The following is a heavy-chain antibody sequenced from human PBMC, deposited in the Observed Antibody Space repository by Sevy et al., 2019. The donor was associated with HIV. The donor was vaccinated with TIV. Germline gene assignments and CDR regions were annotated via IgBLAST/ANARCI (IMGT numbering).Heavy chain of an antibody. V-gene: IGHV1-18*01. CDR2: IGTYNGNT. CDR3: ARDWGKYCSGGRCYSPAFYYYGMDV. J-gene: IGHJ6*02. D-gene: IGHD2-15*01. Sequence: ASVKVSCKASGYTFINYGISWVRQAPGQGLEWMGWIGTYNGNTNYAQKLQGRVTMTTDTSTSTAYMELRSLRSDDTAVYYCARDWGKYCSGGRCYSPAFYYYGMDVWGQGTTVTVSS. CDR1: GYTFINYG.